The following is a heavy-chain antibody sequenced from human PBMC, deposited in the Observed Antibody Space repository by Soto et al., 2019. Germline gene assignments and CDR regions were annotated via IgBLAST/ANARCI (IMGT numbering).Heavy chain of an antibody. CDR1: GGSISTSSYY. CDR2: IYYSGST. CDR3: ARQITMIVVVNRAPLTD. Sequence: PSETLSLTSTVSGGSISTSSYYWGLIRQPPGKGLEWIGSIYYSGSTYYNPSLKSRVTIAVDTSKNQFSLKLSSVTAADTAVYYCARQITMIVVVNRAPLTDWGQGTLVTVS. V-gene: IGHV4-39*01. J-gene: IGHJ4*02. D-gene: IGHD3-22*01.